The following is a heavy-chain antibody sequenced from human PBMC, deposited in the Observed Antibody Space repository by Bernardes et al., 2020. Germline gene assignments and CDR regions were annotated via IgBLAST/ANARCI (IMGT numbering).Heavy chain of an antibody. CDR1: GFTVSDHY. Sequence: GGSLRLSCAVSGFTVSDHYMSWIRQAPGKGLEWISYISSSGKTTYYADSVKGRFTLSRDNAKNSVYLQMNSLRAEDTAMYYCAKGGSYYPVDWWGQGTLVTVSS. CDR3: AKGGSYYPVDW. D-gene: IGHD1-26*01. J-gene: IGHJ4*02. V-gene: IGHV3-11*01. CDR2: ISSSGKTT.